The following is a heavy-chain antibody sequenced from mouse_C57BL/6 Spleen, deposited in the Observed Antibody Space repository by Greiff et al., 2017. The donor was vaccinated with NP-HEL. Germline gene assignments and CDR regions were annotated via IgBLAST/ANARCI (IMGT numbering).Heavy chain of an antibody. V-gene: IGHV1-50*01. CDR1: GYTFTSYW. J-gene: IGHJ4*01. CDR2: IDPSDSST. CDR3: ARVTTVVVPYAMDY. D-gene: IGHD1-1*01. Sequence: QVQLQQPGAELVKPGASVKLSCKASGYTFTSYWMQWVNQRPGQGLEWIGEIDPSDSSTNYNTQLQGKATLTVDTSSSTAYMQLSSLTSEDSAVYYCARVTTVVVPYAMDYWGQGTSVTVSS.